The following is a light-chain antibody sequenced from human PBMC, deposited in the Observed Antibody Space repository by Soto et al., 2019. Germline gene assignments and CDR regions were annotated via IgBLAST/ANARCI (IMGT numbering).Light chain of an antibody. J-gene: IGKJ1*01. CDR3: LQDYNYPRT. V-gene: IGKV1-6*01. CDR1: QGIRND. CDR2: AAS. Sequence: AIPMTQSPSSLSASVGDRVTITCRASQGIRNDLGWYQQKPGKAPKLLIHAASSLQSGVPSRFSGSGSGTDFTLTISSLQPEDFATYYCLQDYNYPRTFGQGTKVEIK.